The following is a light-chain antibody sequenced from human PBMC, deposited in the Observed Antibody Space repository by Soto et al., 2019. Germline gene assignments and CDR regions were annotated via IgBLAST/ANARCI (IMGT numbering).Light chain of an antibody. CDR1: QSVSSN. V-gene: IGKV3-15*01. CDR2: GAS. J-gene: IGKJ3*01. Sequence: IVMTQSPATLSVSPGERATLSCRASQSVSSNLAWYQQKPGQAPRLLSYGASTRATGLPARFSGSGSGTEFTLTISSLQSEDCAVYYCQQRGNWPSFGPGTKVDIK. CDR3: QQRGNWPS.